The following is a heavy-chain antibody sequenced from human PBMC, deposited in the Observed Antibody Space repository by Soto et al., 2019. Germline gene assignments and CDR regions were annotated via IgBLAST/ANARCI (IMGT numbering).Heavy chain of an antibody. CDR2: ISGSGGST. CDR1: GFTFSSYA. Sequence: GGSLRLSCAASGFTFSSYAMSWVRQAPGKGLEWVSAISGSGGSTSYADSVKGRFTISRDNSKNTLYLQMNSLRAEDTAVYYCAKYSSGYYYVTFDYWGQGTLVTVSS. V-gene: IGHV3-23*01. D-gene: IGHD3-22*01. J-gene: IGHJ4*02. CDR3: AKYSSGYYYVTFDY.